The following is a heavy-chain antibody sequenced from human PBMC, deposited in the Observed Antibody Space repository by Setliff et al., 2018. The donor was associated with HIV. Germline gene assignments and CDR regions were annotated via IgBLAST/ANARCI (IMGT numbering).Heavy chain of an antibody. CDR3: ARGAEYPNWYFDL. V-gene: IGHV4-61*02. CDR2: VYNSGSA. J-gene: IGHJ2*01. CDR1: GGSINSGTYY. Sequence: NPSETLSLTCTVSGGSINSGTYYWSWIRQPAGKGLEWIGRVYNSGSANYNPSLTSRVTMSVDTSKNQFSLNLNSLTAADTAIYYCARGAEYPNWYFDLWGRGTLVTVSS.